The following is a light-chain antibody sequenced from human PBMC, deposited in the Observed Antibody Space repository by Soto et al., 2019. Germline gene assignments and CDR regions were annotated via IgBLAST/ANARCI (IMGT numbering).Light chain of an antibody. CDR3: CAYVSSNTLL. CDR1: SSDIGAYEY. J-gene: IGLJ3*02. V-gene: IGLV2-23*01. Sequence: QSALTQPASVSGSPGQSITISCSGTSSDIGAYEYVSWYQQHPGKPPKLMIYEGSKRPSGISNRFSGSKSGNTASLIISGLQGDDEGDYYCCAYVSSNTLLFGGGTKVTVL. CDR2: EGS.